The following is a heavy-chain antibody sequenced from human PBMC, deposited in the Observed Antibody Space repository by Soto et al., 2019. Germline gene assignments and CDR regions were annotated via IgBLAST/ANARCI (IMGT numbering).Heavy chain of an antibody. V-gene: IGHV4-39*01. J-gene: IGHJ4*02. Sequence: SETLSLTCTVSGGSISSSSYYWGWIRQPPGKGLEWIGSIYYSGNTYYNPSLKSRVTISVDTAKNQFSLKLTSVTAADTAVYYCARQGYYDLLSGYYLFDYWGQGILVTVS. CDR2: IYYSGNT. D-gene: IGHD3-3*01. CDR3: ARQGYYDLLSGYYLFDY. CDR1: GGSISSSSYY.